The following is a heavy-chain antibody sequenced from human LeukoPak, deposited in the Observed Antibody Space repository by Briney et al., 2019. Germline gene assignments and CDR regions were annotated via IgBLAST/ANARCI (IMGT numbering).Heavy chain of an antibody. CDR3: ARGALHYYDSSGYDGLNWFDP. D-gene: IGHD3-22*01. Sequence: ASVKVSCKASGGTFSSYAISWVRQAPGQGLEWMGRIITIFGIASSAQKFQGRVTITTYESTSPTTMCLSRLRSEDTAVYYCARGALHYYDSSGYDGLNWFDPWGQGTLVTVSS. V-gene: IGHV1-69*05. CDR2: IITIFGIA. CDR1: GGTFSSYA. J-gene: IGHJ5*02.